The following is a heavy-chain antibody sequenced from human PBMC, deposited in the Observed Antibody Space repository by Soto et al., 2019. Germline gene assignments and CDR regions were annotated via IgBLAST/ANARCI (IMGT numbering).Heavy chain of an antibody. Sequence: SETLSLTCTVSGGSISSYYWSWIRQPPGKGLECIGYIYYSGSTNYNPSLKSRVTISADTSKNQFSLKLNSVTAADTAVYYCARLGANAYCGGDCYLDPWGQGTLVTVS. D-gene: IGHD2-21*02. J-gene: IGHJ5*02. CDR1: GGSISSYY. CDR2: IYYSGST. V-gene: IGHV4-59*01. CDR3: ARLGANAYCGGDCYLDP.